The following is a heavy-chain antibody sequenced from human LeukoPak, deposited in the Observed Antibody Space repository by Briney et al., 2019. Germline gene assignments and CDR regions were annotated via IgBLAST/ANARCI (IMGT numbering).Heavy chain of an antibody. CDR3: ARDKGSGYDNWFDP. D-gene: IGHD3-22*01. CDR2: ISSSSTYI. J-gene: IGHJ5*02. Sequence: GGSLRLSCAASGFTFNTNWMHWVRQAPGKGLEWVSSISSSSTYIYYADSVKGRFTISRDNAKNSLFLQMNSLRAEDTAVYYCARDKGSGYDNWFDPWGQGTLVTVSS. CDR1: GFTFNTNW. V-gene: IGHV3-21*01.